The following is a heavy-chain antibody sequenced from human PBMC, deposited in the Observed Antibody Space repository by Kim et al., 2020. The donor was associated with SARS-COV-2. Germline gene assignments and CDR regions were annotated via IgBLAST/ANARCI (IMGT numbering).Heavy chain of an antibody. D-gene: IGHD6-6*01. V-gene: IGHV4-59*13. J-gene: IGHJ6*02. Sequence: SETLSLTCTVSGGSISSYYWSWIRQPPGKGLEWIGYIYYSGSTNYNPSLKSRVTISVDTSKNQFSLKLSSVTAADTAVYYCARGAPWGSSSSWPLADYSGKDVWGQGTTVTVSS. CDR2: IYYSGST. CDR3: ARGAPWGSSSSWPLADYSGKDV. CDR1: GGSISSYY.